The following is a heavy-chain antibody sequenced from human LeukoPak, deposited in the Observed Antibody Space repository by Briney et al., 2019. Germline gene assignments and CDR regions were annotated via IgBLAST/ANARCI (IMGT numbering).Heavy chain of an antibody. CDR1: GFTFSSYG. J-gene: IGHJ4*02. CDR3: AKDLRDYYDSSGQPD. CDR2: IRYDGSNK. V-gene: IGHV3-30*02. D-gene: IGHD3-22*01. Sequence: GGSLRLXCAASGFTFSSYGMHWVRQAPGKGLEWVAFIRYDGSNKYYADSVKGRFTISRDNSKNTLYLQMNSLRAEDTAVYYCAKDLRDYYDSSGQPDWGQGTLVTVSS.